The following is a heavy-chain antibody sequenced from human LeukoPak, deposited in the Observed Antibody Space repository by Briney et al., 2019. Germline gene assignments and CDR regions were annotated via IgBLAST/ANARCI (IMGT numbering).Heavy chain of an antibody. CDR2: INSDGSST. J-gene: IGHJ3*02. Sequence: GGSLRLSCAASGFTFSSYWMHWVRQAPGKGLVWVSRINSDGSSTSYADSVKGRFTISRDNAKNTLYLQMNSLRAEDRALYYCAKGQDLDDAFDIWGQGTMVIVSS. CDR1: GFTFSSYW. V-gene: IGHV3-74*01. CDR3: AKGQDLDDAFDI.